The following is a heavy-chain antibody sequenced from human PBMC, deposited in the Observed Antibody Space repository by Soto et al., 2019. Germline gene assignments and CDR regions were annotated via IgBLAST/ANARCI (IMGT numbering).Heavy chain of an antibody. CDR1: GGSISSSNW. CDR2: IYHSGST. D-gene: IGHD6-6*01. Sequence: QVQLQESGPGLVKPSGTLSLTCAVSGGSISSSNWWSWVRQPPGKGLEWIGEIYHSGSTNYNPSLKSRVTISVDNSKNQFSLKLSSVTAADTALYYCASDSVYSSSSSGMDVWGQGTTVTVSS. J-gene: IGHJ6*02. CDR3: ASDSVYSSSSSGMDV. V-gene: IGHV4-4*02.